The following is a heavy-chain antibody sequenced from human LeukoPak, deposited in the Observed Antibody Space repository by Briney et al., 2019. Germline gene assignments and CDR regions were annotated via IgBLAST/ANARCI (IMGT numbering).Heavy chain of an antibody. Sequence: GGSLRLSCAASGFTFSNYGMSWVRHAPGKGLEWVSSLSGSGGNTHYADSVKGRFTTSRDYSKNTLYLQINSLRADNTAIYYCAKGRNYDSSGYSDFDYWGQGTLVTVSS. CDR2: LSGSGGNT. CDR1: GFTFSNYG. V-gene: IGHV3-23*01. D-gene: IGHD3-22*01. J-gene: IGHJ4*02. CDR3: AKGRNYDSSGYSDFDY.